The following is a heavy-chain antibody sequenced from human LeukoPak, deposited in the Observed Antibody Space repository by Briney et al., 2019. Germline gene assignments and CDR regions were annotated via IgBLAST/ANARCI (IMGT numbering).Heavy chain of an antibody. Sequence: ETLSLTCTVSGGSISSYYWSWIRQPPGKGLEWIGYIYYSGSTNFNPSLKSRVTISVDTSKNQFSLKLRSVTAADTAVYYCARGGLEYQLLSYFDYWGQGTLVTVSS. CDR2: IYYSGST. CDR3: ARGGLEYQLLSYFDY. CDR1: GGSISSYY. D-gene: IGHD2-2*01. J-gene: IGHJ4*02. V-gene: IGHV4-59*01.